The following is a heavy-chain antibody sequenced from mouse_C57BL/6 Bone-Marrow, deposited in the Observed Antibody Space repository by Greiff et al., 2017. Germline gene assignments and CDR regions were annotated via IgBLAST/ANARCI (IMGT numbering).Heavy chain of an antibody. CDR2: IDPSDSYT. Sequence: QVQLQQPGAELVMPGASVKLSCKASGYTFTSYWMHWVKQRPGQRLEWIGEIDPSDSYTNYNQKFKGKSTLTVDKSSSTAYMPLSSLTSEDSAVYYCARGDRYFDVWGTGTTVTVSS. J-gene: IGHJ1*03. V-gene: IGHV1-69*01. CDR1: GYTFTSYW. CDR3: ARGDRYFDV.